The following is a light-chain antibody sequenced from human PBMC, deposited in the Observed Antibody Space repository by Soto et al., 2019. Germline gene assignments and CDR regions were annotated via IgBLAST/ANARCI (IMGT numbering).Light chain of an antibody. J-gene: IGKJ5*01. Sequence: EIVLTQSPDTLAVSPGEVATLSCWASQSVTSNLAWYQQKRGQAPRLLIYAASTRATGVPARFSGSGSGRDFTLTISGLEPEDFAVYYCQQYGSSPLISFGQGTRLEIK. CDR3: QQYGSSPLIS. V-gene: IGKV3-20*01. CDR1: QSVTSN. CDR2: AAS.